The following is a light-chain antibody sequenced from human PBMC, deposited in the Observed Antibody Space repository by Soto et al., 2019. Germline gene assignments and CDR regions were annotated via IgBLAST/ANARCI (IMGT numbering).Light chain of an antibody. J-gene: IGLJ1*01. V-gene: IGLV2-8*01. CDR1: SSDVGRYNY. Sequence: QSALTQPPSASGSPGQSVTISCTGTSSDVGRYNYFSWYRQHPGKAPKLMIYEVTKRPSGVPDRFSGSKSGNTASLTVSGLQAEDEADYYCSSYGGVNTPYVFGPGTEVTVL. CDR2: EVT. CDR3: SSYGGVNTPYV.